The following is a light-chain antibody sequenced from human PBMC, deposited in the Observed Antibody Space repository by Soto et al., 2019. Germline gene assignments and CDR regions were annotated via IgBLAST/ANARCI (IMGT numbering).Light chain of an antibody. J-gene: IGKJ1*01. CDR2: EAV. CDR1: QYIHNY. CDR3: QQSNNYPWT. V-gene: IGKV1-5*03. Sequence: DIQMTQSPSTLSASVGDRVTITCRASQYIHNYLAWYQQKPGEAPKLLIYEAVNLESGVPSRLSGSGTGTESTLTISSLQPDDFATYYCQQSNNYPWTFGQGTRVEI.